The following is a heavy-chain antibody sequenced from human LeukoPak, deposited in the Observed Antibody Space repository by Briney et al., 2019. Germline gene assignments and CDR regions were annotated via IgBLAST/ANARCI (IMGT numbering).Heavy chain of an antibody. CDR1: RGSISSGGHY. Sequence: SSETLSLTCNVSRGSISSGGHYWSWIRQRPGKGLEWMGYTYVTGSTYYNPSLQSRLIISADTSMTQFSLGLRSVTAADTAVYYCARERVGATYLDAFDIWGQGTMVTVSS. V-gene: IGHV4-31*03. CDR3: ARERVGATYLDAFDI. D-gene: IGHD1-26*01. CDR2: TYVTGST. J-gene: IGHJ3*02.